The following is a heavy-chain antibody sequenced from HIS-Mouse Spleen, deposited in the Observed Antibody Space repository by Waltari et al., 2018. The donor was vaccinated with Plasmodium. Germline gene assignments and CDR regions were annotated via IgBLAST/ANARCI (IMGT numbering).Heavy chain of an antibody. CDR2: ISSSSSYI. D-gene: IGHD3-9*01. J-gene: IGHJ2*01. V-gene: IGHV3-21*01. CDR1: GFTFSSYS. Sequence: EVQLVESGGGLVKPGGSLRLSCAASGFTFSSYSMNWVRQAPGKGLEWVSSISSSSSYIYYADSVKGRFTISRDNAKNSLYLQMNSLRAEDTAVYYCARGDILTAYYNDYWYFDLWGRGTLVTVSS. CDR3: ARGDILTAYYNDYWYFDL.